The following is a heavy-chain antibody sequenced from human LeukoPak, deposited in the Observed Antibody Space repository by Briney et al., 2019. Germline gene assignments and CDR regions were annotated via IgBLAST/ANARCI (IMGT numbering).Heavy chain of an antibody. V-gene: IGHV3-64*02. CDR3: ARGVAISSSGWYDTFDY. CDR2: ISTNGDRT. CDR1: GFTFSNSA. Sequence: PGGSLRLSCGASGFTFSNSAMYWVRQAPGKGLEFVSVISTNGDRTYYADSVKGRFTISRDNSKNTLYLQMGSLRADDMAVYYFARGVAISSSGWYDTFDYWGQGALVTISS. D-gene: IGHD6-19*01. J-gene: IGHJ4*02.